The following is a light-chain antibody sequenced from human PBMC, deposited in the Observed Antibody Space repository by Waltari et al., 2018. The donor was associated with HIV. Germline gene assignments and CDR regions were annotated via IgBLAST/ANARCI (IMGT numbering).Light chain of an antibody. Sequence: QSVLPQPPSASGTPGQRVTISCSGSSSNIGSNYVYWYQQLPGTAPKLLIYRNNQRPSGVPDRLSGSKSGTSASLAISGLRSEDEADYYCAAWDDSLSGLVFGGGTKLTVL. J-gene: IGLJ3*02. CDR3: AAWDDSLSGLV. CDR2: RNN. CDR1: SSNIGSNY. V-gene: IGLV1-47*01.